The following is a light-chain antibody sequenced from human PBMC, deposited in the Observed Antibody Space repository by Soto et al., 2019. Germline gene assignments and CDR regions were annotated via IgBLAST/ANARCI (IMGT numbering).Light chain of an antibody. J-gene: IGKJ5*01. CDR3: MQSTQLPPT. CDR1: QSVLYSSNNKNY. CDR2: WAS. V-gene: IGKV4-1*01. Sequence: DLVLTPSPDSLAVSLGERATINCKSSQSVLYSSNNKNYLAWYQQKPGQPPKLLIYWASTRESGVPDRFSGSGSGTDFTLEISRVETDDVGIYYCMQSTQLPPTFGQGTRLEIK.